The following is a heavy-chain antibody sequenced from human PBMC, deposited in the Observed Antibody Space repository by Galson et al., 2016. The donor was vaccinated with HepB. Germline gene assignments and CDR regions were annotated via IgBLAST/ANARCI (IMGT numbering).Heavy chain of an antibody. CDR1: GFTFSDYY. D-gene: IGHD1-20*01. CDR2: ITSSGSTM. J-gene: IGHJ6*02. CDR3: ARLRVSDNWNDNNVYAMDV. V-gene: IGHV3-11*01. Sequence: SLRLSCAASGFTFSDYYMSWIRQAPGKGLEWLSYITSSGSTMSYADSVKGRFTISRDNAKNSLNLQMNSLRAEDTAVYYCARLRVSDNWNDNNVYAMDVWGQGTTVAVSS.